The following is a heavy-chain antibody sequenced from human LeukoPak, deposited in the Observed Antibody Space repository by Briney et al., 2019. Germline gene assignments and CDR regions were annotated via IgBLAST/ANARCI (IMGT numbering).Heavy chain of an antibody. CDR2: IWYDGSNK. V-gene: IGHV3-33*01. Sequence: PGGSLRLSCAASGFTFSSYGMHWVRQAPGKGLEWVAVIWYDGSNKYYADSVKGRFTISRDNSKNTLYLQMNSLRAEDTAVHYCARVQNTFPYYYGMDVWGQGTTVTVSS. CDR1: GFTFSSYG. D-gene: IGHD2/OR15-2a*01. J-gene: IGHJ6*02. CDR3: ARVQNTFPYYYGMDV.